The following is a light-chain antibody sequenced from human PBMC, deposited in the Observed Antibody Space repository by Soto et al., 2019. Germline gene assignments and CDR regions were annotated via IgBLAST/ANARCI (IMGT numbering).Light chain of an antibody. J-gene: IGKJ1*01. Sequence: EIVLTQSPASLSVSPGERATLSCRASQSIVISLAWYQQKPGLAPRLLIYGASTRATGIPARFSGSGSGTEFTLTINGLQSEDFAVYYCHQYNDWWTFGQGTKVEIK. CDR1: QSIVIS. CDR3: HQYNDWWT. V-gene: IGKV3-15*01. CDR2: GAS.